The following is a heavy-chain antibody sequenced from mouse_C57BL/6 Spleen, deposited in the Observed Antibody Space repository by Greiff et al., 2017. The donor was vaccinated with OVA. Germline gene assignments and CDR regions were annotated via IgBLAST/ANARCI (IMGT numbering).Heavy chain of an antibody. D-gene: IGHD2-4*01. V-gene: IGHV1-55*01. J-gene: IGHJ3*01. Sequence: VQLQQPGAELVKPGASVKMSCKASGYTFTSYWITWVKQRPGQGLEWIGDIYPGSGSTNYNEKFKSKATLTVDTSSSTAYMQLSSLTSEDSAVYYCARRGIYYDYDEAWFPYWGQGTLVTVSA. CDR2: IYPGSGST. CDR3: ARRGIYYDYDEAWFPY. CDR1: GYTFTSYW.